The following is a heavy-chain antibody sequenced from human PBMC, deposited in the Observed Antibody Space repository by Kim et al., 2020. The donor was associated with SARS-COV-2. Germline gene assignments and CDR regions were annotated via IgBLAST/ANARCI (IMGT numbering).Heavy chain of an antibody. CDR3: ARDHGGLGSGWYGGFDY. Sequence: ASVKVSCKASGYTFTSYYMHWVRQAPGQGLEWMGIINPSGGSTSYAQKFQGRVTMTRDTSTSTVYMELSSLRSEDTAVYYCARDHGGLGSGWYGGFDYWGQGTLVTVSS. CDR1: GYTFTSYY. J-gene: IGHJ4*02. V-gene: IGHV1-46*01. CDR2: INPSGGST. D-gene: IGHD6-19*01.